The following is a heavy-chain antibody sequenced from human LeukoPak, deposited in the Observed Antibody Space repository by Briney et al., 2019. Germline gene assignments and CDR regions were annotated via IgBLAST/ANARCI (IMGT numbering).Heavy chain of an antibody. CDR1: GFTFSSYG. V-gene: IGHV3-30*18. Sequence: GGSLRLSSAASGFTFSSYGTHWVRDAPRKGLEWVAVISYDGSNKYYADSVKGRFTISRDNSKNTLYLQMNSLRAEDTAVYYCAKDSPWFDPWGQGTLVTVSS. CDR2: ISYDGSNK. CDR3: AKDSPWFDP. J-gene: IGHJ5*02.